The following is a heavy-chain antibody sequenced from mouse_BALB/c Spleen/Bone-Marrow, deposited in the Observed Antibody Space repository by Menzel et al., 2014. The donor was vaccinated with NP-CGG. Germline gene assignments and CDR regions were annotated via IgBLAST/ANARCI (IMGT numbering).Heavy chain of an antibody. CDR2: IYPGNSNT. J-gene: IGHJ2*01. Sequence: EVQGVESGTVLARPGASVKMSCKASGYSFTSYWMHWVKQRPGQGLEWIGAIYPGNSNTNYNQKFTGKAKLTAVTSASTAYMELSSLTNEDSAVYYCTVSLTLYYFDYWGQGTTPTVSS. D-gene: IGHD5-1*01. CDR1: GYSFTSYW. CDR3: TVSLTLYYFDY. V-gene: IGHV1-5*01.